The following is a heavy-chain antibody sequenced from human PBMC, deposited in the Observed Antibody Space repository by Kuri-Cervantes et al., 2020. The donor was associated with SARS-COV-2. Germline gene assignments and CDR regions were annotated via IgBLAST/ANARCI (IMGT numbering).Heavy chain of an antibody. CDR3: AKYYDSSGPLAYGMDV. V-gene: IGHV4-59*12. J-gene: IGHJ6*02. D-gene: IGHD3-22*01. Sequence: GSLRLSCTVSGGSISSYYWSWIRQPPGKGLEWIGYIYYSGSTNYNPSLKRRVTISVDTSKNQFSLKLSSVTAADTAVYYCAKYYDSSGPLAYGMDVWGQGTTVTVSS. CDR2: IYYSGST. CDR1: GGSISSYY.